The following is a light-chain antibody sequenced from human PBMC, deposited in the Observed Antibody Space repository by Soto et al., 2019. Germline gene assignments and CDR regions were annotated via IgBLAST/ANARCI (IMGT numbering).Light chain of an antibody. CDR2: DAS. CDR3: QQYNSYSRT. J-gene: IGKJ1*01. CDR1: QSISSW. V-gene: IGKV1-5*01. Sequence: DIQMTQSPSTLSASVGDRVTITCRASQSISSWLAWYQQKPGKDPKLLISDASSLKSGVPSRFSGSGSATEFTLTISSLQPDDVATYYCQQYNSYSRTFGQGTKVEIK.